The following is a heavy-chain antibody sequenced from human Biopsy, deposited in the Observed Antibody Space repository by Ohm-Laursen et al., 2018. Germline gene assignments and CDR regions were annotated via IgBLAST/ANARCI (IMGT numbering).Heavy chain of an antibody. CDR3: ARLGSGDYFPTFFDF. D-gene: IGHD5-12*01. J-gene: IGHJ4*02. Sequence: SETLSLTCAVSGASVASGSYYWSWIRQPPGKGLEWLGYISKIGSTNYNPSLKSRVTISVDTSKNHFSLKLTSVTAADTAVYYCARLGSGDYFPTFFDFWGQGALVTVSS. V-gene: IGHV4-61*01. CDR2: ISKIGST. CDR1: GASVASGSYY.